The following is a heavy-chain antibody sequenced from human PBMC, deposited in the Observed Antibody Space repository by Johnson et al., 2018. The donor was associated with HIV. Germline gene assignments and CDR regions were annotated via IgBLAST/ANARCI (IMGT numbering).Heavy chain of an antibody. CDR3: ARGQWLVQFTFAL. V-gene: IGHV3-9*01. D-gene: IGHD6-19*01. CDR2: ISWNSGSI. Sequence: VQLVESGGGLVQPGRSLRLSCAASGFTFDDYAMHWVRQAPGKGLEWVSGISWNSGSIGYADSVKGRLTISRDNAKNSLYLQMKNLRAEDTALYNCARGQWLVQFTFALLGPGTMVTVSS. CDR1: GFTFDDYA. J-gene: IGHJ3*01.